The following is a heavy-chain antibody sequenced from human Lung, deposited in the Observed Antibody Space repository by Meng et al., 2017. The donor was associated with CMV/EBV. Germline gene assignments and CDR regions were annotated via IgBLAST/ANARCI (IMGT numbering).Heavy chain of an antibody. D-gene: IGHD2-2*01. J-gene: IGHJ3*02. CDR1: GYTFTGYY. Sequence: ASXXVSXKASGYTFTGYYMHWVRQAPGQGLEWMGWINPNSGGTNYAQKFQGRVTMTRDTSISTAYMELSRLRSDDTVVYYCARRQYQLVGLAAFDIWGQGXMVTVSS. V-gene: IGHV1-2*02. CDR2: INPNSGGT. CDR3: ARRQYQLVGLAAFDI.